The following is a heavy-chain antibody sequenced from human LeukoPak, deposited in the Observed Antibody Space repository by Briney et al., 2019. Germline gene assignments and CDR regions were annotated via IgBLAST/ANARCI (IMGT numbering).Heavy chain of an antibody. CDR1: GFTFGSYS. D-gene: IGHD5-18*01. CDR3: ARDGGYRPPYYYYYMDV. V-gene: IGHV3-48*01. CDR2: ISSSSSTM. Sequence: GGSLRLSCAASGFTFGSYSMNWVRQAPGKGLEWVSYISSSSSTMYYADSVKGRFTISRDNAKNSLYLQMNSLRAEDTAVYYCARDGGYRPPYYYYYMDVWGKGTTVTVSS. J-gene: IGHJ6*03.